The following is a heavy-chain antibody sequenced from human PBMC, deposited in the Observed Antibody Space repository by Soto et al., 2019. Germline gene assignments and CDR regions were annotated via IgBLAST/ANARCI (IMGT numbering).Heavy chain of an antibody. CDR3: ARHYDFWSGYAPDV. Sequence: QLQLQESGPGLVKPSETLSLTCTVSGGSISSSSYYWGWIRQPPGKGLEWIGSIYYSGSTYYNPSLQSRVTISVDTSKNQFSLKLSSVTAADTAVYYCARHYDFWSGYAPDVWGQGTTVTVSS. CDR1: GGSISSSSYY. V-gene: IGHV4-39*01. CDR2: IYYSGST. J-gene: IGHJ6*02. D-gene: IGHD3-3*01.